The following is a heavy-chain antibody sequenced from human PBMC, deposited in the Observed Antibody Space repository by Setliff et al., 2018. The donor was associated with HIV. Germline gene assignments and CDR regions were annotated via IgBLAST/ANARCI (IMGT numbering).Heavy chain of an antibody. CDR3: AKDGPHFWSGSPDY. J-gene: IGHJ4*02. D-gene: IGHD3-3*01. V-gene: IGHV3-30*18. Sequence: HPGGSLRLSCAASGFTFSSYGMHWVRQAPGKGLEWVAVISYDGTNKYYADSVKGRFTISRDNSKNTVYLQMNSLRAEDTAVYYCAKDGPHFWSGSPDYWGQGTLVTVSS. CDR1: GFTFSSYG. CDR2: ISYDGTNK.